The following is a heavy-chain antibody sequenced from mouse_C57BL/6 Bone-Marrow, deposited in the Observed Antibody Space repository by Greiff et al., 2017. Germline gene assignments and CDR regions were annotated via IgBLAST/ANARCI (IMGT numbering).Heavy chain of an antibody. Sequence: EVKVVESGEGLVKPGGSLKLSCAASGFTFSSYAMSWVRQTPEKRLEWVAYISSGGDYIYYADTVKGRFTISRDNARNTLYLQMSSLKSEDTAMYYGTREPLYYYGRVDYWGQGTTLTVSS. D-gene: IGHD1-1*01. J-gene: IGHJ2*01. CDR3: TREPLYYYGRVDY. V-gene: IGHV5-9-1*02. CDR1: GFTFSSYA. CDR2: ISSGGDYI.